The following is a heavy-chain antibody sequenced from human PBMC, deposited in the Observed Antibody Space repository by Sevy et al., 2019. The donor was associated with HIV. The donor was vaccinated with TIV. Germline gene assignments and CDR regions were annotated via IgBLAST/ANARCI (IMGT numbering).Heavy chain of an antibody. D-gene: IGHD1-1*01. CDR1: GFTFSTYT. CDR3: ARDAQTWRGPWYGTSGVDR. V-gene: IGHV3-23*01. CDR2: ITPDDT. J-gene: IGHJ5*02. Sequence: GGSLRLSCTASGFTFSTYTLTWVRQAPGKGLEWVSSITPDDTHYADSVRGRFSVSRDNSKNTLYLQMDSLTVDDTAVYYCARDAQTWRGPWYGTSGVDRWGQGTLVTVSS.